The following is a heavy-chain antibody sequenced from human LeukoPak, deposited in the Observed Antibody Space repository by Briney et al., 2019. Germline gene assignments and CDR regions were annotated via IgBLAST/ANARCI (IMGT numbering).Heavy chain of an antibody. V-gene: IGHV4-59*01. CDR1: GGSISSYC. J-gene: IGHJ3*02. CDR3: ARTGISLTMVRGGVNDSFDI. Sequence: SETLSLTCTVSGGSISSYCWSWIRQPPGKGLEWIGYIYYSGSTTYNPSLKSRVTISVDTSKDQFSLKLSSVTAADTAVYYCARTGISLTMVRGGVNDSFDIWGQGTMVSVSS. D-gene: IGHD3-10*01. CDR2: IYYSGST.